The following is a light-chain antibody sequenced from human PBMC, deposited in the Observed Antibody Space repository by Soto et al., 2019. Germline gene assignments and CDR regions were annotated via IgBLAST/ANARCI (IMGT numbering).Light chain of an antibody. CDR1: QRVSSDY. CDR2: GAF. Sequence: IVLTQSPGTLSLSPGDRATLSCRASQRVSSDYSAWYQQKPGQAPRLLIFGAFSRATGIPDRFSASGSGTDLTITISSLAHEDFAVYYCQKRRNCPINFGQATRLEIK. V-gene: IGKV3D-20*02. J-gene: IGKJ5*01. CDR3: QKRRNCPIN.